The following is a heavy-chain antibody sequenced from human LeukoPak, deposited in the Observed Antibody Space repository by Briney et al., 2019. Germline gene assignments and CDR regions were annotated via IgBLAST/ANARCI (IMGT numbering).Heavy chain of an antibody. CDR3: AXXYCTNGVCYTPFLDY. V-gene: IGHV7-4-1*02. CDR1: GYTFTSYA. J-gene: IGHJ4*02. CDR2: INTNTGNP. D-gene: IGHD2-8*01. Sequence: ASVKVSCKASGYTFTSYAMNWVRQAPGQGLEWMGWINTNTGNPTYAQGFTGRFVFSLDTSVSTAYLQISSLKAEDTAVYYCAXXYCTNGVCYTPFLDYWGQGTLVTVSS.